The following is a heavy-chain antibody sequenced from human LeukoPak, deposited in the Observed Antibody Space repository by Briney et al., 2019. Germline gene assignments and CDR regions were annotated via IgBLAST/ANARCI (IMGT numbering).Heavy chain of an antibody. V-gene: IGHV4-59*01. Sequence: SETLSLTCPVSGGSISSYYWSWIRQPPGKGLEWNGYIYYSGSTNYNPSRKSRVTISVDTSKNQFSLKLSSVTAADTAVYYCARGVSSSWPVVDYWGQGTLVTVSS. J-gene: IGHJ4*02. CDR2: IYYSGST. CDR1: GGSISSYY. D-gene: IGHD6-13*01. CDR3: ARGVSSSWPVVDY.